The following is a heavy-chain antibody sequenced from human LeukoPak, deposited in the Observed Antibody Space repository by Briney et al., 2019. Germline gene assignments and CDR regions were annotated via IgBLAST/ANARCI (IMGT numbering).Heavy chain of an antibody. J-gene: IGHJ4*02. Sequence: HPGRSLRLSCAASGFTFSSYAMHWVHQAPGKGPEWVAVISYDGSNKYYADSVKGRFTISRDNSKNTLYLQMNSLRAEDTAVYYCPLGATSGFDYWGQGTLVTASS. V-gene: IGHV3-30*01. CDR3: PLGATSGFDY. CDR1: GFTFSSYA. CDR2: ISYDGSNK. D-gene: IGHD1-26*01.